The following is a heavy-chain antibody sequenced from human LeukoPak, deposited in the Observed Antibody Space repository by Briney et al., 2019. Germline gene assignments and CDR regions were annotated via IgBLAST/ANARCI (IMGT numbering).Heavy chain of an antibody. CDR1: GFTFSSYA. Sequence: GGSLRLSCAASGFTFSSYAMSWVRQAPGKGLEWVSAISGSGGSTYYADSVKGRFTISRDNSKNTLYPQMNSLRAEDTAVYYCAKGERWLQYASFDYWGQGTLVTVSS. CDR2: ISGSGGST. J-gene: IGHJ4*02. CDR3: AKGERWLQYASFDY. D-gene: IGHD5-12*01. V-gene: IGHV3-23*01.